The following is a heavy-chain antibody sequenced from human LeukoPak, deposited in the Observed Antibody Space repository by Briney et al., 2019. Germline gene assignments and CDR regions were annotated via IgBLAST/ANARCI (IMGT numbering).Heavy chain of an antibody. Sequence: PSETLSLTCAVYGGSFSGDFWSWIRQSPGKGLEWIGEINHGGSTTYNPSLQSRVTMSVDTSTNQISLKMTSVTAADTAVYYCARGYAFFDYWGQGTLVTVSS. V-gene: IGHV4-34*01. CDR1: GGSFSGDF. J-gene: IGHJ4*02. CDR3: ARGYAFFDY. D-gene: IGHD3-16*01. CDR2: INHGGST.